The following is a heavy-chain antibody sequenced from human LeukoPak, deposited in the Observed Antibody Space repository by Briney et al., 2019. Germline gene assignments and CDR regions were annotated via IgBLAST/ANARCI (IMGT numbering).Heavy chain of an antibody. CDR3: AKAPGVSDAFDI. CDR1: GYTFSSYG. Sequence: GGSLRLSCKSSGYTFSSYGMHWVRQASGKGLEGVAVISYDGSNKYYADSVKGRFTISRDNSKNTLYLQMNSLRAEDTAVYYCAKAPGVSDAFDIWGEGTMVTVSS. CDR2: ISYDGSNK. D-gene: IGHD2-8*01. J-gene: IGHJ3*02. V-gene: IGHV3-30*18.